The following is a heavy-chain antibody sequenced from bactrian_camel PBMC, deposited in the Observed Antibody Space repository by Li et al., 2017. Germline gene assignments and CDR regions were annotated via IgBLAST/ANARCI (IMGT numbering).Heavy chain of an antibody. D-gene: IGHD4*01. CDR1: GYIYTNYC. Sequence: VQLVESGGGSVQAGGSLRLSCAVSGYIYTNYCLGWFRQAPGKKREVIATIFTGGPAVYYAASVKGRFTISRDNAKNTLYLQMNSLKPEDTAMYYCAANWCPELTGTREGDYNTVLDFAGQGTQVTVS. CDR2: IFTGGPAV. V-gene: IGHV3S54*01. J-gene: IGHJ4*01.